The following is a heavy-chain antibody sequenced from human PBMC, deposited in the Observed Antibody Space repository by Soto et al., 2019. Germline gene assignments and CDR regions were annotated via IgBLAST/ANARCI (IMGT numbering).Heavy chain of an antibody. CDR1: GYTFTSYG. V-gene: IGHV1-18*01. J-gene: IGHJ4*02. Sequence: QVQLVQSGAEVKKPGASVKVSCKASGYTFTSYGISWERQAPGQGLEWMGWISAYNGNTNYAQKLQGRVTMTTDTSASTAYMELRSLRSDDTAVYYCARDGEGHGDYSPLGYWGQGTLVTVSS. CDR3: ARDGEGHGDYSPLGY. D-gene: IGHD4-17*01. CDR2: ISAYNGNT.